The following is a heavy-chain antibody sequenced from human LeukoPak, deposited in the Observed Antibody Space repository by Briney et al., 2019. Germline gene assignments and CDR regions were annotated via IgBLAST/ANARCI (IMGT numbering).Heavy chain of an antibody. J-gene: IGHJ4*02. Sequence: GASVKVSCKAPGYTFTSYYMHWVRQAPGQGLEWMGRIIPIFGTANYAQKFQGRVTITTDESTSTAYMELSSLRSEDTAVYYCARDGNYYDSSGYYPFDYWGQGTLVTVSS. CDR1: GYTFTSYY. CDR2: IIPIFGTA. D-gene: IGHD3-22*01. CDR3: ARDGNYYDSSGYYPFDY. V-gene: IGHV1-69*05.